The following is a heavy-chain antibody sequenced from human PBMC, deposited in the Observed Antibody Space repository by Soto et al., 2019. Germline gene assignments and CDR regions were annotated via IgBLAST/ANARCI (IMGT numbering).Heavy chain of an antibody. V-gene: IGHV4-34*01. CDR2: INYSGSN. D-gene: IGHD2-15*01. Sequence: WETLALTCTVYGESLNGYYWCWIRQPPGKGLEWIGEINYSGSNNYNPSLKTRLTILVDTSKKQFSLKLTSVTAADTAVYYCVRGRRVGYCLATSCHNSFATRGQATFVT. J-gene: IGHJ5*02. CDR1: GESLNGYY. CDR3: VRGRRVGYCLATSCHNSFAT.